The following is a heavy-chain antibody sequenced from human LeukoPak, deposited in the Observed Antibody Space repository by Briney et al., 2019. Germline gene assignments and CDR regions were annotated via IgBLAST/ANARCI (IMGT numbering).Heavy chain of an antibody. J-gene: IGHJ4*02. V-gene: IGHV3-30*02. CDR3: AKDRPSSGWYKGYLPGDLN. D-gene: IGHD6-19*01. CDR1: GFTFSSYG. CDR2: IRYDGSNK. Sequence: GGSLRLSCAASGFTFSSYGVHWVRQAPGMGLEWVAFIRYDGSNKYYADSVKGRFTISRDNSKNTLYLQMNSLRAEDTAVYYCAKDRPSSGWYKGYLPGDLNWGQGTLVTVSS.